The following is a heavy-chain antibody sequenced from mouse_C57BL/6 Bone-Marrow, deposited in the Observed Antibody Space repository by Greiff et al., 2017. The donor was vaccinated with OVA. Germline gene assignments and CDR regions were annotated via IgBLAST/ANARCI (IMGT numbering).Heavy chain of an antibody. D-gene: IGHD2-3*01. CDR2: INPNNGGT. V-gene: IGHV1-26*01. Sequence: VQLQQSGPELVKPGASVKISCKASGYTFTDYYMNWVKQSHGKSLEWIGDINPNNGGTSYNQKFKGKATLTVDKSSSTAYMELRSLTSEDSAVYYCARWGGYYRFDYWGQGTTLTVSS. CDR1: GYTFTDYY. J-gene: IGHJ2*01. CDR3: ARWGGYYRFDY.